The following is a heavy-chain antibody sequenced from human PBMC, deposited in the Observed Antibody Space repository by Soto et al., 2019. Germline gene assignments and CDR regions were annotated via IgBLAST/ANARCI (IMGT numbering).Heavy chain of an antibody. V-gene: IGHV4-34*01. D-gene: IGHD2-2*02. CDR1: GGSFSGYY. CDR3: ARGPSVPGGVVVPAAIQNYYYYYYMDV. J-gene: IGHJ6*03. CDR2: INHSGST. Sequence: SETLSLTCAVYGGSFSGYYWSWIRQPPGKGLEWIGEINHSGSTNYNPSLKSRVTISVDTSKNQFSLKLSSVTAADTAVYYCARGPSVPGGVVVPAAIQNYYYYYYMDVWGKGTTVTVSS.